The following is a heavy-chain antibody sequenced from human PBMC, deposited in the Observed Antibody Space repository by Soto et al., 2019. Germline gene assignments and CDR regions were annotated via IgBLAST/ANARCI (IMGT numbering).Heavy chain of an antibody. Sequence: SETLSLTCTVSGGSISSGVYYGSCIRQHPGKGLEWIGYIYYSATTYCNPSRKSRVTISVDTAKNQFSLMLSSVSAADTALYYCARCSIVIAQIPAFAPWGRGTLVT. J-gene: IGHJ5*02. CDR2: IYYSATT. V-gene: IGHV4-31*03. CDR1: GGSISSGVYY. CDR3: ARCSIVIAQIPAFAP. D-gene: IGHD2-21*01.